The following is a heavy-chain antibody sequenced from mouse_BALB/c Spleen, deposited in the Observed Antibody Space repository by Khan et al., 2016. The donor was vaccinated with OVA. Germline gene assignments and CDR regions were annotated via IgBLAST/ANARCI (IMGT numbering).Heavy chain of an antibody. J-gene: IGHJ1*01. CDR1: GYTFTNYG. CDR3: ARGASYWYFDV. Sequence: QIQLVQSGPELKKPGETVKISCKASGYTFTNYGMNWVKQAPGKGLKWMGWINTYTGEPTYTDDFKGRFAFSLDTSASTAYLQITNLKTEDMATYCCARGASYWYFDVWGAGTTVTVSS. V-gene: IGHV9-1*02. CDR2: INTYTGEP.